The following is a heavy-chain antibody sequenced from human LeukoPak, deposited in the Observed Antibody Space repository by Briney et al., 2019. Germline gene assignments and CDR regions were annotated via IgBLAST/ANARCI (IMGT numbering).Heavy chain of an antibody. CDR2: IYTSGST. V-gene: IGHV4-61*02. D-gene: IGHD2/OR15-2a*01. Sequence: SETLSLTCTVSGGSISSGSYYWSWIRQPAGKGLEWIGRIYTSGSTNYNPSLKSRVTISVDTSKNQFSLKLSSVTAADTAVYYCARDIYGLNWSDPWGQGTLVTVSS. CDR1: GGSISSGSYY. J-gene: IGHJ5*02. CDR3: ARDIYGLNWSDP.